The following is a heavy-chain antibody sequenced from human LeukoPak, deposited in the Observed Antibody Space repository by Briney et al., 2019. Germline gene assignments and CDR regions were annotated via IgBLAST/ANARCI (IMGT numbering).Heavy chain of an antibody. D-gene: IGHD5-18*01. CDR3: ARVLGRRGRIKRFDP. V-gene: IGHV4-34*01. Sequence: KSSETLSLTCAVSGGSFSDNYLSWIRQTPGKGLEWIGEINDRGITNYNASLQSRVTILVDKSENQVSLRMTSMTAADTAVYYCARVLGRRGRIKRFDPWGQGTLVTVSS. CDR2: INDRGIT. J-gene: IGHJ5*02. CDR1: GGSFSDNY.